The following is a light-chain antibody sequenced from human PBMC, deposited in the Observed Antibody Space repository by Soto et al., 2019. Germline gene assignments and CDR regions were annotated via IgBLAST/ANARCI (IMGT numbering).Light chain of an antibody. Sequence: QSVLTQPPSASGTPGQRVTISCSGSGSNIGSNTVTWYQQFPGTAPKLLIYDDNQRPTGVPDRFSGSKSGASASLAISGLQSEDEAHYYCAAWDDTLNGVFGGGTQLTVL. CDR2: DDN. CDR3: AAWDDTLNGV. V-gene: IGLV1-44*01. CDR1: GSNIGSNT. J-gene: IGLJ3*02.